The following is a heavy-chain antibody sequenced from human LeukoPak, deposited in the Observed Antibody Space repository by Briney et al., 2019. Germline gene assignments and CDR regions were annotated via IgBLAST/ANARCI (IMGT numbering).Heavy chain of an antibody. CDR2: ISSSSSYI. V-gene: IGHV3-21*01. CDR3: ARMGVGGYYFDY. Sequence: GGSLRLSCAASGFTFSSYSMNWVRQAPGRGLEWVSSISSSSSYIYYADSVKGRFTISRDNAKNSLYLQMNSLRAEDTAVYYCARMGVGGYYFDYWGQGTLVTVSS. CDR1: GFTFSSYS. J-gene: IGHJ4*02. D-gene: IGHD3-16*01.